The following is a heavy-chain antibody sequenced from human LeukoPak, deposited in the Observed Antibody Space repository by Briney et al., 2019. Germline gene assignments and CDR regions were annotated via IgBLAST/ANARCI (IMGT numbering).Heavy chain of an antibody. CDR2: ISGSGGST. D-gene: IGHD3-22*01. CDR1: GFTFSSYG. Sequence: PGGSLRLSCAASGFTFSSYGMSWVRQAPGKGLEWVSAISGSGGSTYYADSVKGRFTISRDNSKNTLYLQMNGLRAEDTAVYYCAKHYRGHYYDSSAILYYFDYWGQGTLVTVSS. V-gene: IGHV3-23*01. CDR3: AKHYRGHYYDSSAILYYFDY. J-gene: IGHJ4*02.